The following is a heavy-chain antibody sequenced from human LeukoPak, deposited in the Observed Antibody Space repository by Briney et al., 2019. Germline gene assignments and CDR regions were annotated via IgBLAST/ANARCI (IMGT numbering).Heavy chain of an antibody. CDR3: AIDYMTGTGNAGGY. CDR1: GGSISNYY. Sequence: SETLSLTCTVSGGSISNYYWSWIRQPPGKGLEWIGYIYYSGSTDYNPSLKSRVTLSVDTSKKQFSLKLNSVTAADTAVYYCAIDYMTGTGNAGGYWGQGTLVTVSS. D-gene: IGHD3/OR15-3a*01. J-gene: IGHJ4*02. V-gene: IGHV4-59*12. CDR2: IYYSGST.